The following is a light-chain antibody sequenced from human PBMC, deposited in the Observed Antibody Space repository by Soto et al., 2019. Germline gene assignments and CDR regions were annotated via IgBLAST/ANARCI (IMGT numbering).Light chain of an antibody. CDR3: QQRSNWLT. Sequence: EIVLTQSPGTLSLSPGERATFSCRASQSVSSNYLAWYQQKPGQAPRLLIYDASNRATGIPARFSGSGSGTDFTLTISSLEPEDFAVYYCQQRSNWLTFGGGTKVDIK. V-gene: IGKV3D-20*02. CDR1: QSVSSNY. J-gene: IGKJ4*01. CDR2: DAS.